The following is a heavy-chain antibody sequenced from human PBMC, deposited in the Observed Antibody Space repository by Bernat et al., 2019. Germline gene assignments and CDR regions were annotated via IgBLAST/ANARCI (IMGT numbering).Heavy chain of an antibody. D-gene: IGHD2-8*02. CDR2: ISESGGST. J-gene: IGHJ4*02. Sequence: EVQLLESGGGLVQPGGSLRLSCAASGFTFSSYAMSWVRQAPGKGLGWVSTISESGGSTYYAGSVKGRFTISRDNSKNMLYLQMNSLRAEDTAVYYCAKWGHCTGGVCYSRDYWGQGTLVTVSS. CDR1: GFTFSSYA. V-gene: IGHV3-23*01. CDR3: AKWGHCTGGVCYSRDY.